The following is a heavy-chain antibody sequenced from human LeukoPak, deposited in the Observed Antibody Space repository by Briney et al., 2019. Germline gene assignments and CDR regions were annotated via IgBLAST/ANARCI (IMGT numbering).Heavy chain of an antibody. CDR2: IWYDGSNK. CDR3: AKNEPQWGVRGVVDY. V-gene: IGHV3-33*06. D-gene: IGHD3-10*01. CDR1: GFTFSSYG. J-gene: IGHJ4*02. Sequence: PGGSLRLSCAASGFTFSSYGMHWVRQAPGKGLEWVAVIWYDGSNKYYADSVKGRFTISRDNSKNTLYLQMNSLRAEDTAVYYCAKNEPQWGVRGVVDYWGQGTLVTVSS.